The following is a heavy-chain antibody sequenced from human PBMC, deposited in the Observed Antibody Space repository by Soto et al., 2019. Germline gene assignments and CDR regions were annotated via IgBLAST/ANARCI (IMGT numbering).Heavy chain of an antibody. CDR1: GYTFSTYG. J-gene: IGHJ5*02. V-gene: IGHV1-18*01. CDR3: ARDWKGAEGFAP. D-gene: IGHD1-1*01. CDR2: IGADKGDT. Sequence: QVQLVQSGAEVKKPGAAVKVSCKASGYTFSTYGFSWVRQAPGQGLEWMGWIGADKGDTNYAQNFQGRVTMTTDTSTTTSYMELRSLSSDDTAVYFCARDWKGAEGFAPGGQGTLVTVSS.